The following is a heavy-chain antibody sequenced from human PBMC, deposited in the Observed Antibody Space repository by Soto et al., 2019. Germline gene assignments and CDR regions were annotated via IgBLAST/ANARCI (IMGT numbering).Heavy chain of an antibody. CDR3: ARDQGSCYSCYYYGMDV. J-gene: IGHJ6*02. CDR1: GFTLSDYW. D-gene: IGHD2-15*01. V-gene: IGHV3-7*04. Sequence: EVQLVESGGGLVQPGGSLRLFCAASGFTLSDYWMSWVRPAPGEGLEWVANIKEDGSEKHYADSVKGRFTISRDNAKNSLYLQMNSLRAEDTALYYCARDQGSCYSCYYYGMDVWGQGTTVTVSS. CDR2: IKEDGSEK.